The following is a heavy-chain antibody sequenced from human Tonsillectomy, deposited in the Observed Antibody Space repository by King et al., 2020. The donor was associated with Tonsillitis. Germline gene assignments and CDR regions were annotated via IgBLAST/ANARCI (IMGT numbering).Heavy chain of an antibody. J-gene: IGHJ4*02. D-gene: IGHD3-22*01. Sequence: VQLVESGGGLEQPGGSLRLSCAASGFTFSSYAMSWVRQAPGKGLEWVSSISSGGGSTYNADSVKGRFTISRDNSKNTLYLQMNSLRAEDTAVYYCAKDGNYYDSSGYFPDYWGQGTLVTVSS. CDR3: AKDGNYYDSSGYFPDY. CDR1: GFTFSSYA. CDR2: ISSGGGST. V-gene: IGHV3-23*04.